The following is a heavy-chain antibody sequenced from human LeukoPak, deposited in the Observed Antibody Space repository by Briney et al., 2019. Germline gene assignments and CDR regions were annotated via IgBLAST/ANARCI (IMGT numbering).Heavy chain of an antibody. CDR1: GGSIVTNDFY. CDR3: VRDGDILTGYNDY. CDR2: VYYTGST. V-gene: IGHV4-39*07. D-gene: IGHD3-9*01. Sequence: PSETLSLTCTVSGGSIVTNDFYWGWIRQPPGKGLERIGSVYYTGSTSSNPSFRSRVAISVDRSKNQFSLELYSVAAADTAVYFCVRDGDILTGYNDYWGQGTLVTVSS. J-gene: IGHJ4*02.